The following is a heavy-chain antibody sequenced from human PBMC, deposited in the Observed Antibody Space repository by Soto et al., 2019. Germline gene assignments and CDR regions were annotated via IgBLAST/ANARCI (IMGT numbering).Heavy chain of an antibody. V-gene: IGHV3-7*05. D-gene: IGHD2-8*01. J-gene: IGHJ6*02. CDR2: IKQDGSEK. Sequence: PGGSLRLSCAASGFTFSSYWMSWVRQAPGKGLEWVANIKQDGSEKYYVDSVKGRFTISRDNAKNSLYLQMNSLRSEDTAVYYCATVRVYCTNGVCHPHYYGMDVWGQGTTVTVSS. CDR3: ATVRVYCTNGVCHPHYYGMDV. CDR1: GFTFSSYW.